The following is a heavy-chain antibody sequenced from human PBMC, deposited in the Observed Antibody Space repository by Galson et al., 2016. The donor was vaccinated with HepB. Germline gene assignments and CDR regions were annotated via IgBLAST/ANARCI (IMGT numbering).Heavy chain of an antibody. Sequence: SETLSLTCTVSGGSISSGIHYWGWIRQSPGKGLEWIGSIFYSGSTYYNPSLKSRATISVDTSKNQVSLKLTSVTAADTAVYFCARHLRAAVYFDYWGQGTLVTVSS. CDR2: IFYSGST. CDR3: ARHLRAAVYFDY. D-gene: IGHD2-15*01. CDR1: GGSISSGIHY. V-gene: IGHV4-39*01. J-gene: IGHJ4*02.